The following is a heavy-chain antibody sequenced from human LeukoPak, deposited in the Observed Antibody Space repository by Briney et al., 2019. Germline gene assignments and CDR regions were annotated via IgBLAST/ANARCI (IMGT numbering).Heavy chain of an antibody. J-gene: IGHJ4*02. V-gene: IGHV3-33*01. CDR1: GLTFSSYG. CDR2: IQYDGSIE. CDR3: ARDSCGSPSCFDY. Sequence: GGSLRLSCTASGLTFSSYGMHWVRQAPGRGLEWVAAIQYDGSIEYYADSVKGRFTISRDQSKNTLFLQANSLRAEDTAVYYCARDSCGSPSCFDYWGQGTLVTVSS. D-gene: IGHD2-2*01.